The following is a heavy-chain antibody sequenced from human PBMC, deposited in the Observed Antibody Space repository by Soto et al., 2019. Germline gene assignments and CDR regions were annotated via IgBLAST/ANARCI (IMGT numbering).Heavy chain of an antibody. J-gene: IGHJ6*03. CDR2: ISGSGGST. CDR1: GFTFSSYA. Sequence: EVQLLESGGGLVQPGGSLRLSCAASGFTFSSYAMSWVRQAPGKGLEWVSAISGSGGSTYYADSVKGRFTISRDNSKNTLYLQMNSLRAEDTAVYYCAKEGCSGGSCYEYYYYYYMDVWGKGTTVTVSS. D-gene: IGHD2-15*01. CDR3: AKEGCSGGSCYEYYYYYYMDV. V-gene: IGHV3-23*01.